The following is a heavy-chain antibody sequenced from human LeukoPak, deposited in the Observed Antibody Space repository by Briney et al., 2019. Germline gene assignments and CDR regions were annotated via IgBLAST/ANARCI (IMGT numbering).Heavy chain of an antibody. CDR2: ISGGSGYI. D-gene: IGHD6-13*01. Sequence: GGSLRLSCAASGFTFSSYSMNRVRQAPGKGLEWVSSISGGSGYIYYADSVKGRFTISRDNAKSSLYLQMNSLRAEDTAVYYCVGGPIAAAGEDYWGQGILVTVSS. CDR3: VGGPIAAAGEDY. CDR1: GFTFSSYS. J-gene: IGHJ4*02. V-gene: IGHV3-21*01.